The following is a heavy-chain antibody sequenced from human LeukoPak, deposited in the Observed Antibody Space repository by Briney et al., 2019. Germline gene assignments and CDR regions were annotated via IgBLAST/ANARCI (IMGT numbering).Heavy chain of an antibody. CDR2: IKEDGSEK. CDR3: ARAYHDYGDYYYYYYMDV. V-gene: IGHV3-7*01. D-gene: IGHD4-17*01. CDR1: GFTFSSYW. J-gene: IGHJ6*03. Sequence: GGSLRLSCAASGFTFSSYWMSWVRQAPGKGLEWVANIKEDGSEKRDVDSVKGRFTISRDNAKNSLYLQMNSLRAEDTAVYYCARAYHDYGDYYYYYYMDVWGKGTTVTVSS.